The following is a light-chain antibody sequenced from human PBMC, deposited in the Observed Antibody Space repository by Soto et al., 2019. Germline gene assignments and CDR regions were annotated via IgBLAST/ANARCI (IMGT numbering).Light chain of an antibody. CDR1: SGDVGAYNY. J-gene: IGLJ2*01. CDR2: GVT. CDR3: SSYTSRNTLV. V-gene: IGLV2-14*03. Sequence: QSVLTQPASVSGSPGQSITISCTGTSGDVGAYNYVSWYQQHPGKAPKLMIYGVTIRPSGVSIRFSGSKSGNTASLTISGLQAEDEADYYCSSYTSRNTLVFGGGTKLTVL.